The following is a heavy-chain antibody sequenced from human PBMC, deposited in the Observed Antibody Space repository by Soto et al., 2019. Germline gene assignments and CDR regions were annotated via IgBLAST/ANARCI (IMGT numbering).Heavy chain of an antibody. D-gene: IGHD1-1*01. Sequence: GESLKISCKGSGYSFTSYWIGWVRQMPGKGLEWMWIIYPGDSDTRYSPSFQGQVTISADKSISTAYLQWSSLKASDTAMYYCARLYTGIGTTSDNYGMDVWGQGTTVTVSS. CDR3: ARLYTGIGTTSDNYGMDV. J-gene: IGHJ6*02. CDR1: GYSFTSYW. V-gene: IGHV5-51*01. CDR2: IYPGDSDT.